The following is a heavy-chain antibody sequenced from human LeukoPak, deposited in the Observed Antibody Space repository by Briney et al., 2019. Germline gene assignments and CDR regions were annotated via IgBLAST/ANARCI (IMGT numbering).Heavy chain of an antibody. CDR2: INSKSGGT. J-gene: IGHJ3*02. D-gene: IGHD3-22*01. Sequence: ASVKVSCKASGYTFIGYYVHWVRRAPGQGLEWMGWINSKSGGTNYAQKFQGRVAMTRDTSISTAYMELSRLRSGDTAVYYCARGGDYYDSSGYYDDAFDIWGQGTMVTVSS. V-gene: IGHV1-2*02. CDR3: ARGGDYYDSSGYYDDAFDI. CDR1: GYTFIGYY.